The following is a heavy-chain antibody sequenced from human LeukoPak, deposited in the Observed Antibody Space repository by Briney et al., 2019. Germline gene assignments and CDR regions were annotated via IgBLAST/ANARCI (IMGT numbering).Heavy chain of an antibody. CDR1: GYTFRHYS. D-gene: IGHD3-10*01. V-gene: IGHV3-48*04. CDR2: ISSSGSTI. Sequence: PGGSLRLSCAASGYTFRHYSVNWVRQAPGKGLGWVSYISSSGSTIYYADSVKGRFTISRDNAKNSLYLQMNSLRAEDTAVYYCARGGWFGEFPFDYWGQGTLVTVSS. CDR3: ARGGWFGEFPFDY. J-gene: IGHJ4*02.